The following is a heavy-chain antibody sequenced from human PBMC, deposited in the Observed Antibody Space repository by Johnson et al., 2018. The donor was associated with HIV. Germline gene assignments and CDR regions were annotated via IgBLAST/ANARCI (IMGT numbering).Heavy chain of an antibody. CDR1: GFTFDDYG. D-gene: IGHD4-23*01. Sequence: QVQLVESGGGLVKPGGSLRLSCAASGFTFDDYGMSWVRQAPGKGLEWVAVISYDGSNKYYADSVKGRFTISRDNSKNTLYLQMNSLRAEDTAVYYCAKLPGGNSGFVDAFDIWGQGTMVTVSS. J-gene: IGHJ3*02. CDR3: AKLPGGNSGFVDAFDI. V-gene: IGHV3-30*18. CDR2: ISYDGSNK.